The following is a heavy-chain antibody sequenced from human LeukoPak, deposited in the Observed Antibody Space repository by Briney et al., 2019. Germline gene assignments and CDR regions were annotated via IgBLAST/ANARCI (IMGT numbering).Heavy chain of an antibody. D-gene: IGHD2-2*01. CDR1: GYTFTSYD. V-gene: IGHV1-8*03. Sequence: ASVKVSCKASGYTFTSYDINWVRQATGQGLEWMGWMNPNSGNTGYAQKFQGRVTITRNTSISTAYMELSSLRSEDTAVYYCARAPRYCSSTSCYPVYYYMDVWGKGTTVTVSS. CDR3: ARAPRYCSSTSCYPVYYYMDV. J-gene: IGHJ6*03. CDR2: MNPNSGNT.